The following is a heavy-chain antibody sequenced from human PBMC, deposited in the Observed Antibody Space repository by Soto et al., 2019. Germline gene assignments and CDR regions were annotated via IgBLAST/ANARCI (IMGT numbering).Heavy chain of an antibody. CDR2: IYYGGIT. Sequence: SETLSLTSRISGRSIPSGGYYWNWIRQHPVKGLEWIGYIYYGGITYYNPSLKSRITISVDTSKNQFSLKLSSATAADTTMYYCARGIWVRGIIGFNWFDPWGQGTLVTVS. CDR3: ARGIWVRGIIGFNWFDP. D-gene: IGHD3-10*01. J-gene: IGHJ5*02. V-gene: IGHV4-31*03. CDR1: GRSIPSGGYY.